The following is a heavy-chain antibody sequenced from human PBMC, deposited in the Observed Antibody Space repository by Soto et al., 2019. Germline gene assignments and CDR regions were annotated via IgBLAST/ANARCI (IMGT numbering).Heavy chain of an antibody. V-gene: IGHV3-21*01. CDR3: ARESEDLTSNFDY. CDR2: ISSTTNYI. J-gene: IGHJ4*02. Sequence: NPGGSLRLSCAASGFTSTRYSMNWVRQAPGKGLEWVSSISSTTNYIYYADSMKGRFTVSRDNAKNSVYLEMNSLSAEDTAVYYCARESEDLTSNFDYWGQGTLVTVPQ. CDR1: GFTSTRYS.